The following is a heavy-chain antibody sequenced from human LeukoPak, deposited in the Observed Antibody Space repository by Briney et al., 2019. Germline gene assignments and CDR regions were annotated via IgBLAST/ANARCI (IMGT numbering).Heavy chain of an antibody. V-gene: IGHV3-30*02. J-gene: IGHJ4*02. CDR3: AKDQSPGAYNPFYFDY. D-gene: IGHD3-9*01. CDR2: IRYDGSDK. CDR1: GFTFSSYG. Sequence: GGSLRLSCAASGFTFSSYGMHWVRQAPGKGLEWVAFIRYDGSDKYYADSVKGRFTISRDNSKNTLYVEMNSLRAEDTAVYYCAKDQSPGAYNPFYFDYWGQGIMVTVSS.